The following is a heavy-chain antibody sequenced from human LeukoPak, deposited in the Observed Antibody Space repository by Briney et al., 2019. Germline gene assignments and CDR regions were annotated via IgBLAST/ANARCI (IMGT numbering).Heavy chain of an antibody. Sequence: SQTLSLTCTVSGGSISSGGYYWSWIRQHPGKGLEWIGYIYYSGSTYYNPSLKSRVTISVDTSKNQFSLKLSSVTAADTAVHYSARAKYSNLSYYYYGMDVWGQGTTVTVSS. V-gene: IGHV4-31*03. CDR2: IYYSGST. D-gene: IGHD6-6*01. CDR3: ARAKYSNLSYYYYGMDV. CDR1: GGSISSGGYY. J-gene: IGHJ6*02.